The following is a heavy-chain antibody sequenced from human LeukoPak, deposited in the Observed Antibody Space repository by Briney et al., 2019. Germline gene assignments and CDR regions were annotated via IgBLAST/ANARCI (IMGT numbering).Heavy chain of an antibody. CDR2: IYYSGST. J-gene: IGHJ4*02. Sequence: ASETLSLTCTVSGGSISSSSYYWGWIRQPPGKGLEWIGSIYYSGSTYYNPSLKSRVTISLDTSKNQFSLKVSSVTAADTAVYYCARDVNYYDSSGYGYFDFWGQGTLVTVSS. CDR3: ARDVNYYDSSGYGYFDF. D-gene: IGHD3-22*01. V-gene: IGHV4-39*07. CDR1: GGSISSSSYY.